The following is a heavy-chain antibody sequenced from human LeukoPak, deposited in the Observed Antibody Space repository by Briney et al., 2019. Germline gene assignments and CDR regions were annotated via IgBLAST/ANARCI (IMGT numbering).Heavy chain of an antibody. V-gene: IGHV3-48*03. CDR2: ISSSGSTI. CDR1: GFTFSSYE. J-gene: IGHJ4*02. CDR3: VRDYNSLRPLDY. Sequence: GGSLRLSCAASGFTFSSYEMNWVRQAPGKGLEWDSYISSSGSTIYYADSVKGRFTTSRDNAKNTLYLEMNSLRAEDTAVYYCVRDYNSLRPLDYWGQGNLVTVSS. D-gene: IGHD6-6*01.